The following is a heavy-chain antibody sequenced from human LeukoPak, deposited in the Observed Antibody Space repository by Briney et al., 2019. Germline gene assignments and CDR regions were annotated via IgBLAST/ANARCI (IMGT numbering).Heavy chain of an antibody. V-gene: IGHV3-74*01. CDR3: ARDGVNITGTTVNWFDP. CDR2: INSDGSTT. CDR1: GFTFSSYW. Sequence: GGSLRLSCAASGFTFSSYWMHWVRQAPGKGLVWVSRINSDGSTTSYADSVKGRFTISRDNAKNSPYLQMNSLRDEDTAVYYCARDGVNITGTTVNWFDPWGQGTLVTVSS. J-gene: IGHJ5*02. D-gene: IGHD1-20*01.